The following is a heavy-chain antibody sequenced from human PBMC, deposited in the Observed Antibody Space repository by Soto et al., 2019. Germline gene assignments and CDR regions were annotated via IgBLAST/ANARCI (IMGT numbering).Heavy chain of an antibody. J-gene: IGHJ4*02. Sequence: QVQLVGSGGGVVQPGRSLRLSCAASGFTFSSYGMHWVRQVPGKGLEWVAVISYDGSNKYYADSVKGRFTISRDNSKNTLYLQMNSLRAEDTAVYYCAKDEDVRGDGNPPAYWGQGTLVTVSS. CDR1: GFTFSSYG. CDR2: ISYDGSNK. CDR3: AKDEDVRGDGNPPAY. D-gene: IGHD3-16*01. V-gene: IGHV3-30*18.